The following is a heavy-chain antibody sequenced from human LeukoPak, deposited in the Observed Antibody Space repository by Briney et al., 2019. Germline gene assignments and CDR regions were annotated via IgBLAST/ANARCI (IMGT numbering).Heavy chain of an antibody. CDR3: AKDLNTAMATDY. CDR2: TSGSGGTT. J-gene: IGHJ4*02. V-gene: IGHV3-23*01. Sequence: PGGSLRLSCAASGFTFSSYAMSWARQAPGKGLEWVSATSGSGGTTYYADSVKGRFTISRDNSKNTLYLQMNSLRAEDTAVYYCAKDLNTAMATDYWGQGTLVTVSS. CDR1: GFTFSSYA. D-gene: IGHD5-18*01.